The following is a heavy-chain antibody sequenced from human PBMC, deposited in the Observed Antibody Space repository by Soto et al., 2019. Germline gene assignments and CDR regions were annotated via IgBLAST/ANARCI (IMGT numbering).Heavy chain of an antibody. J-gene: IGHJ3*02. D-gene: IGHD6-13*01. CDR1: GFTFSSYA. CDR2: ISYDGSNK. Sequence: QVQLVESGGGVVQPGRSLRLSCAASGFTFSSYAMHWVRQAPGKGLEWVAVISYDGSNKYYADSVKGRFTISRDNSKNTLYLQMNSLRAEVTAVYYGAREAEAAADAFEIWGQGTMVTVSS. CDR3: AREAEAAADAFEI. V-gene: IGHV3-30-3*01.